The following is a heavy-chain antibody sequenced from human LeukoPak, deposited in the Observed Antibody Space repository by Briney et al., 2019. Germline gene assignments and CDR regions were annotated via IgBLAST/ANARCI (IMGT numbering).Heavy chain of an antibody. V-gene: IGHV4-39*07. CDR3: ARESAVAGTSPIDY. CDR2: IYYSGST. Sequence: PSETLSLTCTVSGGSISSSSYYWGWIRQPPGKGLEWIGSIYYSGSTYYNPSLKSRVTISVDTSKNQFSLKLSSVTAADTAVYYCARESAVAGTSPIDYWGQGTLVAVSS. CDR1: GGSISSSSYY. J-gene: IGHJ4*02. D-gene: IGHD6-19*01.